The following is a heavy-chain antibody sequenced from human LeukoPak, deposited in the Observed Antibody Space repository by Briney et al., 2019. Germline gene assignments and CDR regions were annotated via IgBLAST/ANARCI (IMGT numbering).Heavy chain of an antibody. CDR2: ISWSGTTS. D-gene: IGHD3-16*01. V-gene: IGHV3-9*01. Sequence: PGRSLRLSCVVSGFRFDDYGMHWVRRAPGKGLEWVSGISWSGTTSGYADSVKGRFTISRDSAKNSLYLQMDSLRVEDTALYYCAKDESTGGFAPGYFYGMGVWGQGTTVTVSS. J-gene: IGHJ6*02. CDR1: GFRFDDYG. CDR3: AKDESTGGFAPGYFYGMGV.